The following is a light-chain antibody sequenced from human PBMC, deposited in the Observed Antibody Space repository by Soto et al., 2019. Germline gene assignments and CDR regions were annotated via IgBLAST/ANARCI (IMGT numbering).Light chain of an antibody. Sequence: EIVLTQSPGTLSSSPGERATLSCRASQSVCSSYLAWYQQKPGQAPRLLIYGASSRATGIPDRFSGSGSGTDFTLTISRLEPEDFAVYYCQQYGSSSLTFGGGTKVDIK. CDR3: QQYGSSSLT. J-gene: IGKJ4*01. V-gene: IGKV3-20*01. CDR1: QSVCSSY. CDR2: GAS.